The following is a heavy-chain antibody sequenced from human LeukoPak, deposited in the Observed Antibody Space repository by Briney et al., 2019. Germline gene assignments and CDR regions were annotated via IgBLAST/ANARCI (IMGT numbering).Heavy chain of an antibody. J-gene: IGHJ6*03. CDR1: GGSISSGDYY. Sequence: ETLSLTCTVSGGSISSGDYYWSWIRQPPGKGLEWVANIKEDGSEKYYVDSVKGRLTISRDNAKNSLSLQIKSLRAEDTAVYYCARQKAVVVVAATPDEDYGDYVDYYYYMDVWGKGTTVTVSS. CDR2: IKEDGSEK. V-gene: IGHV3-7*01. D-gene: IGHD2-15*01. CDR3: ARQKAVVVVAATPDEDYGDYVDYYYYMDV.